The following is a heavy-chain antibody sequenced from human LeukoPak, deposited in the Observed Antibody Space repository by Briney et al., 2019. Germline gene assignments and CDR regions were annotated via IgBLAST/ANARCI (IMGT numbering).Heavy chain of an antibody. V-gene: IGHV1-18*01. CDR1: GYTFTSYG. CDR2: ISAYNGNT. J-gene: IGHJ4*02. D-gene: IGHD3-22*01. Sequence: ASVKVSCKASGYTFTSYGISWVRQAPGQGLEWMGWISAYNGNTNYAQQLQGGVTMTTDTSTSTAYMELRSLRSDDTAVYYCARLFRDMIVVVLDYWGQGTLVTVSS. CDR3: ARLFRDMIVVVLDY.